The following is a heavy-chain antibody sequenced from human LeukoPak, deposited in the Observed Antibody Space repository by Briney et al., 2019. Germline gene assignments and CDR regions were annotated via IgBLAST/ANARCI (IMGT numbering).Heavy chain of an antibody. Sequence: ASVKVSCKASGYTFSSYVMHWVRQAPGQSLEWMGWINAGTGNTEYAQKFQGRVTITRDTSASTAYMELNSLRYEDTAVYYCARGSYYDFWSAPDYWGQGTLVTVSS. J-gene: IGHJ4*02. V-gene: IGHV1-3*01. CDR2: INAGTGNT. CDR1: GYTFSSYV. D-gene: IGHD3-3*01. CDR3: ARGSYYDFWSAPDY.